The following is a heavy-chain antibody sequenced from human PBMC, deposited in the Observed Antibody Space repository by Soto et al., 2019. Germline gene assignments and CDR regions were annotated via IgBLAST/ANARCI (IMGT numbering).Heavy chain of an antibody. J-gene: IGHJ5*02. Sequence: PSETLSLTCAVYGGSFSGYYWSWIRQPPGKGLEWIGYIYYSGSNNYNPSLTSRVTISVDRSKNQFSLKLSSVTAADTAVYYCARVPDRWGQGTLVTVSS. CDR3: ARVPDR. CDR1: GGSFSGYY. CDR2: IYYSGSN. V-gene: IGHV4-59*12. D-gene: IGHD2-2*01.